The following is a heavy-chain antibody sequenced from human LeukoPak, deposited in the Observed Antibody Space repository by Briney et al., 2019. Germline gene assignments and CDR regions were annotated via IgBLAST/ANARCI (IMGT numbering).Heavy chain of an antibody. J-gene: IGHJ6*03. Sequence: GGSLRLSCAAFGFTFSSYWMRWIRQAPGKGLEWVSSVSRSGSTKYYADSVKGRFTISRDNAKNSLFLQMNSLRAEDTAVYYCARVLRYCSGGNCYSGGLGYMDVWGKGTTVTISS. CDR3: ARVLRYCSGGNCYSGGLGYMDV. CDR2: VSRSGSTK. D-gene: IGHD2-15*01. CDR1: GFTFSSYW. V-gene: IGHV3-11*01.